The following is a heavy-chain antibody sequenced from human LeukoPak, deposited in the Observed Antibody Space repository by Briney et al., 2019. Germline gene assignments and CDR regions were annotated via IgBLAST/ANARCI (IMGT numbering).Heavy chain of an antibody. CDR3: ASEPLSTYGYNY. D-gene: IGHD5-18*01. Sequence: SETLSLTCTVSGGSISSYYWSWIRQPPGKGLEWIGYIYYSGSTNYNPSLKSRVTISVDTSKNQFSLKLSSVTAADTAVYYCASEPLSTYGYNYWGQGTLVTVSS. V-gene: IGHV4-59*01. CDR2: IYYSGST. CDR1: GGSISSYY. J-gene: IGHJ4*02.